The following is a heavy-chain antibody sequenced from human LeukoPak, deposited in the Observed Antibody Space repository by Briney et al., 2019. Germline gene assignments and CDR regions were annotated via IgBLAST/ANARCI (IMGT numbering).Heavy chain of an antibody. V-gene: IGHV3-11*01. Sequence: GGSLRLSCVASGFSFSDHYMTWIRQAPGKGLEWVSYISGTGSRTYYGDAGKGRFTVSRDNAKRLVDLQMNSLRADDTAIYYCARSTVTAVGALDYWGQGILVTVSS. CDR1: GFSFSDHY. J-gene: IGHJ4*02. D-gene: IGHD6-25*01. CDR3: ARSTVTAVGALDY. CDR2: ISGTGSRT.